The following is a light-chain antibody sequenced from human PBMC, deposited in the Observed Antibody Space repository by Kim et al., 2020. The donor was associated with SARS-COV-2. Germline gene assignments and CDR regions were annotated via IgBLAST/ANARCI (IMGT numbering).Light chain of an antibody. CDR3: SSYTSSSTLVV. CDR1: RSDIGGYNY. V-gene: IGLV2-14*03. J-gene: IGLJ2*01. CDR2: DVN. Sequence: QSITISCTGTRSDIGGYNYVSWYQQHPGKAPQLVIYDVNDRPSGVSNRFSGSKSGNTASLTISGLKAEDEADYYCSSYTSSSTLVVFGGGTKLTVL.